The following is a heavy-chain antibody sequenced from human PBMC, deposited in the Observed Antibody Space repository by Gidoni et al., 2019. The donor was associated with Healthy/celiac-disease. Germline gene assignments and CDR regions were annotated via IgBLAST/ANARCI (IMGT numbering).Heavy chain of an antibody. CDR1: GCTFSSYR. J-gene: IGHJ6*02. CDR2: ISGIGGST. CDR3: ANYYAVGATWLKYYYYGMDV. Sequence: EVQLLESGGGLVQRGGSLRLSCYASGCTFSSYRMRGVRQAPGKGLEWVSAISGIGGSTYYADSVKGRFTISRDNSKNTLYLQMNSLRAEDTAVYYCANYYAVGATWLKYYYYGMDVWGQGTTVTVSS. V-gene: IGHV3-23*01. D-gene: IGHD1-26*01.